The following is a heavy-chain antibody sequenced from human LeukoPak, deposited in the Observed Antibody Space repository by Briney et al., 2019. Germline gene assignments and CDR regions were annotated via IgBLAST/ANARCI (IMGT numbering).Heavy chain of an antibody. CDR3: AASNIGRGTLAPY. D-gene: IGHD2/OR15-2a*01. Sequence: PGGSLRLSCAASGFTVSSNYMSWVRQAPGKGLEWVSVIYSGGSTYYADSVKGRFTISRDNAKNSLYLQMISLRAEDTAVYYCAASNIGRGTLAPYWGQGTLVTVSS. V-gene: IGHV3-66*01. CDR1: GFTVSSNY. J-gene: IGHJ4*02. CDR2: IYSGGST.